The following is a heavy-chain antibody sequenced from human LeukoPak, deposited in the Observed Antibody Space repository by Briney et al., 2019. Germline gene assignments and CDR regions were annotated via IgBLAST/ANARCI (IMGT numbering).Heavy chain of an antibody. V-gene: IGHV3-23*01. J-gene: IGHJ4*02. Sequence: PGGSLRLSCAASGFTFSSYAMSWVRQAPGKGLEWVSAISGSGGSTYYADSVKGRFTISRENSKNTLYLQMNSLRAEDTAVYYCAKVYCGGDCYLYYFDYWGQGTLVTVSS. CDR2: ISGSGGST. D-gene: IGHD2-21*02. CDR3: AKVYCGGDCYLYYFDY. CDR1: GFTFSSYA.